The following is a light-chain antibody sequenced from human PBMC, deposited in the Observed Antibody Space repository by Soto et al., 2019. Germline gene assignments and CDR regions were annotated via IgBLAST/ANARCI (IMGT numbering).Light chain of an antibody. CDR3: AAWDDSLNGPV. Sequence: LTPPPSASGTPGQRVTISCSGSSSNIGSNTVNWYQQLPGTAPKLLIYSNNQRPSGVPDRFSGSKSGTSASLAISGLQSEDEADYYCAAWDDSLNGPVFGGGTKLTVL. CDR2: SNN. J-gene: IGLJ2*01. V-gene: IGLV1-44*01. CDR1: SSNIGSNT.